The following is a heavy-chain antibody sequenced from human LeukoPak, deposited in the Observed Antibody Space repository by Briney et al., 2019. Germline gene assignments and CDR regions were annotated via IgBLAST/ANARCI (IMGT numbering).Heavy chain of an antibody. J-gene: IGHJ4*02. CDR1: GYTFTSYG. V-gene: IGHV1-18*01. D-gene: IGHD2-21*02. Sequence: ASVKVSCKASGYTFTSYGISWVRQAPGQGLEWMGWISAYNGNTNYAQKLQGRVTMTIDTSTSTAYMELRSLRSDDTAVYYCARGLIAYCGGDCQPVDYWGQGTLVTVSS. CDR3: ARGLIAYCGGDCQPVDY. CDR2: ISAYNGNT.